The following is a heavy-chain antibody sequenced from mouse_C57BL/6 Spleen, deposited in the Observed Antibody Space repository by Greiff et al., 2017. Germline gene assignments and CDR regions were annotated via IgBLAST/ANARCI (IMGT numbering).Heavy chain of an antibody. V-gene: IGHV5-17*01. J-gene: IGHJ4*01. CDR2: ISSGSSTI. CDR3: ARSDSYDYDDYYAMDY. CDR1: GFTFSDYG. Sequence: EVKLVESGGGLVKPGGSLKLSCAASGFTFSDYGMHWVRQAPEKGLEWVAYISSGSSTIYYADTVKGRFTISRDNAKNTLFLQMASLRSEDTAMYYCARSDSYDYDDYYAMDYWGQGTSVTVSS. D-gene: IGHD2-4*01.